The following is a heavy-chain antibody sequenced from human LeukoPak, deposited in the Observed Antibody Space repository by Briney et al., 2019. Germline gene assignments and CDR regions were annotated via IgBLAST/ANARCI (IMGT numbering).Heavy chain of an antibody. Sequence: GGSLRLSCAAFGFTFSNYWMTWVRQAPGKGLEWVANIKEDGSEKHYVDSVKGRFTISRDNAKNSLYLQMTSLRDEDTGLYYCAGGLMDVWGQGTTVTVSS. CDR1: GFTFSNYW. V-gene: IGHV3-7*04. CDR2: IKEDGSEK. J-gene: IGHJ6*02. CDR3: AGGLMDV.